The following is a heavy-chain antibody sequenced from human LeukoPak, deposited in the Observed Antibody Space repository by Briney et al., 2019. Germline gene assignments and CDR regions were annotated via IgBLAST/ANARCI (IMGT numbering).Heavy chain of an antibody. CDR3: ARGPSDSSGWSYFHYAMDV. D-gene: IGHD6-19*01. CDR2: INSDGSST. J-gene: IGHJ6*02. V-gene: IGHV3-74*01. Sequence: GGSLRLSCAASGFTFSSYWMHWVRQARGKGLVWVSRINSDGSSTTYADSVKGRFTISRDNAKNTLYLQMNSLRAEDSAVYYCARGPSDSSGWSYFHYAMDVWGQGTTVTVSS. CDR1: GFTFSSYW.